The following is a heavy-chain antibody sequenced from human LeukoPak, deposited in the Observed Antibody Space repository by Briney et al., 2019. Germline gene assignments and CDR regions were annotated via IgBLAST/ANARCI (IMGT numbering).Heavy chain of an antibody. CDR3: AREIYDPNEAFDI. V-gene: IGHV4-59*01. Sequence: PGSPSLTSTVSRGSICVDIWSCVWHPPGERLGRGGYIYYSGSTKNNPSLTSRVTISVDTSKKKFSLKMRSVSAAETAVYYSAREIYDPNEAFDIWGQGTMGTVSS. CDR1: RGSICVDI. D-gene: IGHD5-12*01. CDR2: IYYSGST. J-gene: IGHJ3*02.